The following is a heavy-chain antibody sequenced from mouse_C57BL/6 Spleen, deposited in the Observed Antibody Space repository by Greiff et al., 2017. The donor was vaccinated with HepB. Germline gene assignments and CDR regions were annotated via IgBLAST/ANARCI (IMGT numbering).Heavy chain of an antibody. CDR3: ASDAGYGLDY. J-gene: IGHJ2*01. CDR1: GYTFTDYY. Sequence: QVQLQQSGAELVRPGASVKLSCKASGYTFTDYYINWVKQRPGQGLEWIARIYPGSGNTYYNEKFKGKATLTAEKSSSTAYMQLSSLTSEDSAVYVCASDAGYGLDYWGQGTTLTVSS. CDR2: IYPGSGNT. V-gene: IGHV1-76*01. D-gene: IGHD2-2*01.